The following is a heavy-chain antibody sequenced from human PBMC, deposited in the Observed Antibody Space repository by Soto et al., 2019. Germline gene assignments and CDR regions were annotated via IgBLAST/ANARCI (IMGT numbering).Heavy chain of an antibody. Sequence: PSETLSLTCAVYGGSFSGYYWSWIRQPPGKGLEWIGYIYYSGSTNYNPSLKSRVTISVDTSKNQFSLKLSSVTAADTAVYYCAAGTPPSYAFDIWGQGTMVTVSS. J-gene: IGHJ3*02. D-gene: IGHD1-1*01. CDR2: IYYSGST. V-gene: IGHV4-59*08. CDR3: AAGTPPSYAFDI. CDR1: GGSFSGYY.